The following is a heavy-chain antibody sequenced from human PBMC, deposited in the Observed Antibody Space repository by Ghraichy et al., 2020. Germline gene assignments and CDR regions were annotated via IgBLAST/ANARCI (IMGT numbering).Heavy chain of an antibody. CDR2: ISGSGGST. CDR1: GFTFSSYA. D-gene: IGHD1-26*01. J-gene: IGHJ4*02. Sequence: GGSLRLSCAASGFTFSSYAMSWVRQAPGKGLEWVSAISGSGGSTYYADSVKGRFTISRDNSKNTLYLQMNSLRAEDTAVYYCAKDRFSGISPNNFDYWGQGTLVTVSS. V-gene: IGHV3-23*01. CDR3: AKDRFSGISPNNFDY.